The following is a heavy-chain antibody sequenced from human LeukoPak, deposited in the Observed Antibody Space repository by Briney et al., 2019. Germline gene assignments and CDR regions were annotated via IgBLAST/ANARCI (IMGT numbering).Heavy chain of an antibody. V-gene: IGHV3-33*01. CDR1: GFTFSSYG. Sequence: PGRSLRLSCAASGFTFSSYGMHWVRQAPGKGLEWVAVIWYDGSNKYYADSVKGRFTISRDNSKNTLYLQMNSLRAEDTAVYHCARPPTAHLGDLLWIDYWGQGTLVTVSS. J-gene: IGHJ4*02. CDR2: IWYDGSNK. D-gene: IGHD3-10*01. CDR3: ARPPTAHLGDLLWIDY.